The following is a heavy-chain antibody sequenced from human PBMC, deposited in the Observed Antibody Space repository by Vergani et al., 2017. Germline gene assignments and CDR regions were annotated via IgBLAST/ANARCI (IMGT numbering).Heavy chain of an antibody. D-gene: IGHD3-10*01. Sequence: EVQLVESGGGLVQPGRSLRLSCAASGFTFDDYAMHWVRQAPGKGLEWVSGISWNSGSIGYADSVKGRFTISRDNAKNSLYLQMNSLRAEDTALYYCAKDSSMRGVIVGWFDPWGQGTLVTVSS. CDR2: ISWNSGSI. V-gene: IGHV3-9*01. CDR1: GFTFDDYA. CDR3: AKDSSMRGVIVGWFDP. J-gene: IGHJ5*02.